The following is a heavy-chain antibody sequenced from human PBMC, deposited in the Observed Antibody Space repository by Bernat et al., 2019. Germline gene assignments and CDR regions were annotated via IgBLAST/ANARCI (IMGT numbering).Heavy chain of an antibody. Sequence: QVQLVQSGAEVKKPGSSVKVSCKASGGTFSSYAISWVRQAPGQGLEWMGGIIPIFGTANYAQKFQGRVTITADESTSTAYMELSSLRSEETAVYYCAGTDIVVVPAGRRCYYYYYMDVWGKGTTVTVSS. CDR1: GGTFSSYA. J-gene: IGHJ6*03. V-gene: IGHV1-69*01. CDR3: AGTDIVVVPAGRRCYYYYYMDV. CDR2: IIPIFGTA. D-gene: IGHD2-2*01.